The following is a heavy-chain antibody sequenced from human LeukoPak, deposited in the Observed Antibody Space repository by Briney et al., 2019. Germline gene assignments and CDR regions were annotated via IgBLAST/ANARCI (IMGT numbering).Heavy chain of an antibody. Sequence: GGSLRLSCAASGVTFSSYAMHWVRQAPGKGLEWVAVISYDGSNKYYADSVKGRFTISRDNSKNTLYLQMNSLRAEDTAVYFCARVRTEADIWGQGTMVTVSS. V-gene: IGHV3-30-3*01. CDR2: ISYDGSNK. CDR1: GVTFSSYA. CDR3: ARVRTEADI. J-gene: IGHJ3*02.